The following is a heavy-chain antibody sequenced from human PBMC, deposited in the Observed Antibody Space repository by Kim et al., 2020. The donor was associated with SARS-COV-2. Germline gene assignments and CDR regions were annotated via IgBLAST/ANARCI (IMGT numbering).Heavy chain of an antibody. CDR3: ARDRVTMIDYNRGFDY. Sequence: GGSLRLSCAASGFTFSSYSMNWVRQAPGKGLEWVSSISSSSSYIYYADSVKGRFTISRDNAKNSLYLQMNSLRAEDTAVYYCARDRVTMIDYNRGFDYWGQGTLVTVSS. V-gene: IGHV3-21*01. D-gene: IGHD3-22*01. CDR1: GFTFSSYS. J-gene: IGHJ4*02. CDR2: ISSSSSYI.